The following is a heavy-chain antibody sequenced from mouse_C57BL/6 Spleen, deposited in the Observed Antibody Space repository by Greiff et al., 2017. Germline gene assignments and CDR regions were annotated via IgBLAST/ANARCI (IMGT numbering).Heavy chain of an antibody. CDR2: IYPGSGNT. CDR1: GYTFTDYY. J-gene: IGHJ1*03. Sequence: VQLQQSGAELVRPGASVKLSCKASGYTFTDYYINWVKQRPGQGLEWIARIYPGSGNTYYNEKFKGKATLTAEKSSSTAYMQLSSLTSEDSAVYFCARWGYDDSFPYWYFDVWGTGTTVTVSS. D-gene: IGHD2-2*01. CDR3: ARWGYDDSFPYWYFDV. V-gene: IGHV1-76*01.